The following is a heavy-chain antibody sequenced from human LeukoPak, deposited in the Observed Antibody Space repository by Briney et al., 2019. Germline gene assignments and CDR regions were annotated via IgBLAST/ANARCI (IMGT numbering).Heavy chain of an antibody. CDR3: ARCNDYIEYYFDY. D-gene: IGHD4-11*01. V-gene: IGHV3-48*01. CDR1: GFTFSSYS. Sequence: GGSLRLSCAASGFTFSSYSMYWVRQAPGKGLEWVSYISSSSSTIYYADSVKGRFTISRDNTKNSLYLQMNSLRAEDTAVYYCARCNDYIEYYFDYWGEGTLVTVSS. CDR2: ISSSSSTI. J-gene: IGHJ4*02.